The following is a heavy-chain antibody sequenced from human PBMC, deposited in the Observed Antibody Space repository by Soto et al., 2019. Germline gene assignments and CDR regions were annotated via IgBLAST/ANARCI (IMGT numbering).Heavy chain of an antibody. D-gene: IGHD3-3*01. V-gene: IGHV3-23*01. CDR1: GFTFSSYS. J-gene: IGHJ4*02. CDR2: ISGTGGST. CDR3: AKDATRLRFLEWSPRHDY. Sequence: GGSLRLSCASSGFTFSSYSMNWVRQAPGKGLEWVSAISGTGGSTYYADSVKGRFTISRDNSKNTLYLQMNSLRAEDTAVYYCAKDATRLRFLEWSPRHDYWGQGTLVTVSS.